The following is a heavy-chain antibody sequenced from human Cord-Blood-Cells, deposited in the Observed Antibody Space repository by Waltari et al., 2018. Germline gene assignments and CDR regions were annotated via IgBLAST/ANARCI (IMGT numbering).Heavy chain of an antibody. V-gene: IGHV3-49*04. Sequence: EVQLVESGGGLVQPGRSLRLSCTASGFTFGDYAMSWVRQAPGKGLEWVGFIRSKVYGGTTEYAASVKCRFTISRDDSKSIAYLQMNSLKTEDTAVYYCTYDFWSGYYPHYYGMDVWGQGTTVTVSS. J-gene: IGHJ6*02. CDR3: TYDFWSGYYPHYYGMDV. CDR1: GFTFGDYA. CDR2: IRSKVYGGTT. D-gene: IGHD3-3*01.